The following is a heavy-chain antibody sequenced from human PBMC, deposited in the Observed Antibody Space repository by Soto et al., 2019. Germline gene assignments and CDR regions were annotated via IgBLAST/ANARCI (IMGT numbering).Heavy chain of an antibody. V-gene: IGHV3-23*01. CDR2: ISGSGDST. J-gene: IGHJ6*02. CDR1: GFTCSSYA. D-gene: IGHD3-3*01. Sequence: HPGGSLRLSCVASGFTCSSYAMTSVRQAPGKGLEWVSAISGSGDSTHYADSVKGRFTIPRDNSKNTLYLQLNSLRDEDTAVYYCAKANTIFGAVIPFYYYGMDVCGQRTTVTVSS. CDR3: AKANTIFGAVIPFYYYGMDV.